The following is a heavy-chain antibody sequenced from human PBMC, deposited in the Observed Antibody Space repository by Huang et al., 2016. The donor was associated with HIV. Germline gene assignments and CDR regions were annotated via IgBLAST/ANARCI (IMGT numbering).Heavy chain of an antibody. V-gene: IGHV4-59*02. Sequence: QVQLQESGPGLVKPSETLFLTCTVSGGSVSDHYWTWLEQSPGKGLECIGTIFDSGNTDYNPSLKSRLTISADTSTNQVSLRLTAVTAADSAVYYCARQWFYYDSGGYPMDVFDIWGRGIMVIVSS. J-gene: IGHJ3*02. D-gene: IGHD3-22*01. CDR3: ARQWFYYDSGGYPMDVFDI. CDR2: IFDSGNT. CDR1: GGSVSDHY.